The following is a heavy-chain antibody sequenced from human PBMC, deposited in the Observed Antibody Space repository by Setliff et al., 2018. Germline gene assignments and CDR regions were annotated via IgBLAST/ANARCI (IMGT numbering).Heavy chain of an antibody. J-gene: IGHJ4*02. CDR1: GGSISSYY. D-gene: IGHD6-25*01. Sequence: SETLSLTCTVSGGSISSYYWSWIRQPPGKGLAWIGYIYASGGTTYNPSLKSRVTISVDITENQFSLFLRSVVAADTAVYYCARGVSGVSWTPRYWGRGTLVTVSS. V-gene: IGHV4-4*08. CDR2: IYASGGT. CDR3: ARGVSGVSWTPRY.